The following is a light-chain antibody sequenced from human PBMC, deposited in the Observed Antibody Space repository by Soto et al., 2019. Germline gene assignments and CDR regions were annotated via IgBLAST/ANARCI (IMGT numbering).Light chain of an antibody. V-gene: IGLV2-11*01. CDR3: CSYAGSYIFYV. J-gene: IGLJ1*01. Sequence: QSALTQPRSVSGSPGQSVTISCTGTSSDVGGYKYVSWYQQHPGKAPKLMICDVSKRPSGVPDRFSGSKSANTASLTISGLQAEDEADYYCCSYAGSYIFYVFGTGTKLTVL. CDR2: DVS. CDR1: SSDVGGYKY.